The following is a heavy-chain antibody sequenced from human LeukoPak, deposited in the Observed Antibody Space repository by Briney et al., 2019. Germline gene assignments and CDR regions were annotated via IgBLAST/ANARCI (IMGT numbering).Heavy chain of an antibody. CDR3: ARGFDYGDHSRPLDM. CDR2: ISPSGGST. Sequence: ASVKVSCKASGYTFTSSYLHWVRQAPGQGLEWMGIISPSGGSTSYAQKFQGRVTMTRDTSTSTVYMELSNLRSEDTAVYYCARGFDYGDHSRPLDMWGQGTVVTVSS. CDR1: GYTFTSSY. D-gene: IGHD4-23*01. J-gene: IGHJ3*02. V-gene: IGHV1-46*01.